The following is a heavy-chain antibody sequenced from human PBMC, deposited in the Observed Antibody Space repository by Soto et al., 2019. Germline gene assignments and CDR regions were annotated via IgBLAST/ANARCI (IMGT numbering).Heavy chain of an antibody. Sequence: SETLSLTCAVYGGSFSGYYWSWIRQPPGKGLEWIGEINHSGSTNYNPSLKSRVTISVDTSKNQFSLKLSSVTAADTAVYYCARGPPVYSSSWYNWFDPWGQGTLVTVSS. V-gene: IGHV4-34*01. CDR3: ARGPPVYSSSWYNWFDP. CDR2: INHSGST. CDR1: GGSFSGYY. D-gene: IGHD6-13*01. J-gene: IGHJ5*02.